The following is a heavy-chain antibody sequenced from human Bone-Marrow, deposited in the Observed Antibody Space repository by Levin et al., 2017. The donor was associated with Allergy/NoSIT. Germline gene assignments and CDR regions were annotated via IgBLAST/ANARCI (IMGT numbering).Heavy chain of an antibody. CDR3: ARSRKRMVRGVIIIEPLIDY. D-gene: IGHD3-10*01. Sequence: GGSLRLSCAASGFTFSSYAMHWVRQAPGKGLEWVAVISYDGSNKYYADSVKGRFTISRDNSKNTLYLQMNSLRAEDTAVYYCARSRKRMVRGVIIIEPLIDYWGQGTLVTVSS. CDR1: GFTFSSYA. CDR2: ISYDGSNK. J-gene: IGHJ4*02. V-gene: IGHV3-30-3*01.